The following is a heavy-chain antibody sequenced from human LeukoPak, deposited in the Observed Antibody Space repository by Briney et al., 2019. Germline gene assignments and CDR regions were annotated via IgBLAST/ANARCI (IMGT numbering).Heavy chain of an antibody. D-gene: IGHD1-26*01. V-gene: IGHV3-74*01. CDR3: ARGGSGSSYLVHI. CDR1: GFIFSNYA. CDR2: ISTDGSST. Sequence: HPGGSLRLSCKTSGFIFSNYAMHWVRQAPGKGLVWVSLISTDGSSTRYADSVKGRFTISRDNAKNTLYVQMNSLRAEDTAVYYCARGGSGSSYLVHIWGQGTLVTVSS. J-gene: IGHJ4*02.